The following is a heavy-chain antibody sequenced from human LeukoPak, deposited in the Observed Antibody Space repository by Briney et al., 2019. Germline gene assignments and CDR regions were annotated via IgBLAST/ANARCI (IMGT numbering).Heavy chain of an antibody. Sequence: PGGSLRLSCAASGFTFSTFAMSWVRQAPGKGLERVSVMSSGGGSGTYYADSVKGRFTISRDNSKNTLYLQVNSLRAEDTALYYCAKGYYGGSATHFDSWGQGTLVTVSS. V-gene: IGHV3-23*01. J-gene: IGHJ4*02. CDR2: MSSGGGSGT. CDR1: GFTFSTFA. D-gene: IGHD4-23*01. CDR3: AKGYYGGSATHFDS.